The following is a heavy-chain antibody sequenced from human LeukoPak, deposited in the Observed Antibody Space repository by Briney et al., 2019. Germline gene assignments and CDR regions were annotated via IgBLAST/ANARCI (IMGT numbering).Heavy chain of an antibody. Sequence: GGSLRLSCAASGFTFSSYGMHWVRQAPGKGLEWVAVIWYDGSNKYYADSVKGRFTISRDNSKNSLYLQMSSLRTEDTALYYCAKDMGYGDYVFDYWGQGTLVTVSS. V-gene: IGHV3-33*03. D-gene: IGHD4-17*01. CDR3: AKDMGYGDYVFDY. J-gene: IGHJ4*02. CDR2: IWYDGSNK. CDR1: GFTFSSYG.